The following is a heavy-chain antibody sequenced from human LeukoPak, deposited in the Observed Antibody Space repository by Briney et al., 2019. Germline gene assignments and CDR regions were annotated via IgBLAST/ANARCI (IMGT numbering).Heavy chain of an antibody. CDR2: NSGSGGST. Sequence: GGSLRLTCAASGFTLSSYAMSWVRQAPGKGLEWFSSNSGSGGSTNYADSVKGRFTISRDNSKNTVYLQMNSLRAEDTAVYYCAKVMKGSERLTMVRGVVIKTAGLYYMDVWGKGTTVTVSS. V-gene: IGHV3-23*01. CDR1: GFTLSSYA. D-gene: IGHD3-10*01. J-gene: IGHJ6*03. CDR3: AKVMKGSERLTMVRGVVIKTAGLYYMDV.